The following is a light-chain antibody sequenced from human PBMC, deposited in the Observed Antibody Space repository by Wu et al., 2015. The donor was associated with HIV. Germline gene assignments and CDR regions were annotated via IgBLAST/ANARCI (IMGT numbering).Light chain of an antibody. CDR2: GTS. J-gene: IGKJ2*01. V-gene: IGKV3-20*01. CDR1: QSVSSTY. CDR3: QQYDRSPPLFT. Sequence: EIVLTQSPGTLSLSPGERATLSCRASQSVSSTYLAWYQQKPGQAPRLLIYGTSNRANGIPDRFSGSGSGTDFTLTISRLESKDFAVYYCQQYDRSPPLFTFGQGTRLEI.